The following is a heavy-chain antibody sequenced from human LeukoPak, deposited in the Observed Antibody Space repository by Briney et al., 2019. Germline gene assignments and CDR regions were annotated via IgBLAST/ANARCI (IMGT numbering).Heavy chain of an antibody. D-gene: IGHD3-22*01. Sequence: SETLSLTCTVSGGSISSYYWSWIRQPPGKGLEWIGYIYYSGSTNYNPSLKSRVTISVDTSKNQFSLKMSSVTAANTAVYYGAREYYYDSSGYGGLDAFDIWGQGTMVTVSS. CDR1: GGSISSYY. V-gene: IGHV4-59*12. CDR3: AREYYYDSSGYGGLDAFDI. CDR2: IYYSGST. J-gene: IGHJ3*02.